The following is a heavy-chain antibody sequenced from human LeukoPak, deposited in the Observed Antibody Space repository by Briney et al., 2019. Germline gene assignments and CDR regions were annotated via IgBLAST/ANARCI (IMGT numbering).Heavy chain of an antibody. CDR1: EFTVSRNY. J-gene: IGHJ4*02. D-gene: IGHD5-24*01. CDR2: IFSNGDT. CDR3: TRDQMNY. Sequence: PGGSLRLSPTASEFTVSRNYMLWVRQAPGKGLEWVSLIFSNGDTHYADSVKGRFTISRDTSKNTVSLQMNSLRVEDTAMYYCTRDQMNYWGQGTLVTVSS. V-gene: IGHV3-53*01.